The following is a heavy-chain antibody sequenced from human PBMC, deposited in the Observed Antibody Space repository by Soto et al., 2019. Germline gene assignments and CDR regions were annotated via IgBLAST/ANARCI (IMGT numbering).Heavy chain of an antibody. CDR3: ARDRDYYDSSGSPSPYYYYGMDV. D-gene: IGHD3-22*01. CDR2: INPSGGST. J-gene: IGHJ6*02. Sequence: GASVKVSCKASGSTFTSYYMHWVRQAPGQGLEWMGIINPSGGSTSYAQKFQGRVTMTRDTSTSTVYMELSSLRSEDTAVYYCARDRDYYDSSGSPSPYYYYGMDVWGQGTTVTVSS. CDR1: GSTFTSYY. V-gene: IGHV1-46*01.